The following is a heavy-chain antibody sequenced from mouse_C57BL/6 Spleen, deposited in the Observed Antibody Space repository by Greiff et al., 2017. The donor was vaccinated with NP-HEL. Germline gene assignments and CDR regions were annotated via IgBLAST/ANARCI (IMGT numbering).Heavy chain of an antibody. CDR2: IDPETGGT. CDR3: TRREYFDV. J-gene: IGHJ1*03. V-gene: IGHV1-15*01. Sequence: VQLVESGAELVRPGASVTLSCKASGYTFTDYEMHWVKQTPVHGLEWIGAIDPETGGTAYNQKFKGKAILTADKSSSTAYMELRSLTSEDSAVYYCTRREYFDVWGTGTTVTVSS. CDR1: GYTFTDYE.